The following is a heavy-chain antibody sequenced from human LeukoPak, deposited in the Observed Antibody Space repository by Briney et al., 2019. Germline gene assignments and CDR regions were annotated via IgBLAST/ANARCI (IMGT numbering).Heavy chain of an antibody. V-gene: IGHV3-23*01. D-gene: IGHD5-18*01. CDR2: ISGSGGST. CDR3: AKRTATRGHYYYYGMDV. J-gene: IGHJ6*02. Sequence: GGSLRLSCAASGFTFSSYAMSWVRQAPGKGLEWVSAISGSGGSTYYADSVKGRFTISRDNSKNTLYLQMSSLRAEDTAVYYCAKRTATRGHYYYYGMDVWGQGTTVTVSS. CDR1: GFTFSSYA.